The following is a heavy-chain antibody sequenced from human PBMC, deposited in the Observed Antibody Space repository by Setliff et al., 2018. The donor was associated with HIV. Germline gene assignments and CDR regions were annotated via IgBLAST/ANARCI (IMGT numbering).Heavy chain of an antibody. J-gene: IGHJ6*03. CDR2: SYHTGST. Sequence: LSLTCAVFGYSISSGNYWGWIRQPPGKGLEWIGSSYHTGSTYYNPSLKSRVTMSVDTSKNQFSLKLSSVTAADTAVYYCARGRTYYDFWSGQDYYYYMDVWGKGTTVTVSS. D-gene: IGHD3-3*01. CDR1: GYSISSGNY. CDR3: ARGRTYYDFWSGQDYYYYMDV. V-gene: IGHV4-38-2*01.